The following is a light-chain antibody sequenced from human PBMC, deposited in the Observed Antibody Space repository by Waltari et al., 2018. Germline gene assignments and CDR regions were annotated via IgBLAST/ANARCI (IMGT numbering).Light chain of an antibody. Sequence: DIVMTQSPDSLAVSLGERATINCKSSQSVLYRSNSKDYLAWYQQTPGQPPKLLIYWASNRESGVPDRFSGSGSGTDFTLTISSLQAEDVAVYYCQQYYTIPLTFGGGTKVEIK. J-gene: IGKJ4*01. CDR3: QQYYTIPLT. CDR1: QSVLYRSNSKDY. CDR2: WAS. V-gene: IGKV4-1*01.